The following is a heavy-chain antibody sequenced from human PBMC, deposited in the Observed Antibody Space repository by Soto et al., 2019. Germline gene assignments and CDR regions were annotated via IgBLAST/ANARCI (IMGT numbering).Heavy chain of an antibody. D-gene: IGHD3-22*01. CDR1: GDSITSYN. CDR2: VYSSGST. CDR3: ARAYYYYASSGYFHY. Sequence: SETLSLTCTVSGDSITSYNWNWLRQPPGKALEWIGYVYSSGSTNYNPSHKSRVTISVDTSRNQFSLKVNSVTAADTAVYYCARAYYYYASSGYFHYWAQGSLLTVSS. V-gene: IGHV4-59*01. J-gene: IGHJ4*02.